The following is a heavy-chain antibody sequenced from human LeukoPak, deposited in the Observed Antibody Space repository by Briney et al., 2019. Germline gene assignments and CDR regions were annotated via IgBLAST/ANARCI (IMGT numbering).Heavy chain of an antibody. Sequence: ASVKVSCKASGYTFSGYYMHWVRQAPGQGLEWMGWIDPNSGGTNYAQKFQGRVTMTRDTSISTAYMELSRLSSDDTAVYYCARDSCSSTSCLSIDDYWGQGTLDTVSS. CDR3: ARDSCSSTSCLSIDDY. V-gene: IGHV1-2*02. J-gene: IGHJ4*02. CDR1: GYTFSGYY. D-gene: IGHD2-2*01. CDR2: IDPNSGGT.